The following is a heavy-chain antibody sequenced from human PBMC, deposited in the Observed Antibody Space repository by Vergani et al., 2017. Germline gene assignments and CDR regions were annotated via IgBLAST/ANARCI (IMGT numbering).Heavy chain of an antibody. CDR1: GFTFSSYA. CDR2: ISGSGGXT. D-gene: IGHD3-3*01. V-gene: IGHV3-23*01. CDR3: AKVERITIFGVVTNYYYYMDV. Sequence: EVQLLESGGGLVQPGGSLRLSCAASGFTFSSYAMSWVRQAPGKGLEWVSAISGSGGXTYYADSVKGRFTISRDNSKNTLYLQMNSLRAEDTAVYYCAKVERITIFGVVTNYYYYMDVWGKGTTVTVSS. J-gene: IGHJ6*03.